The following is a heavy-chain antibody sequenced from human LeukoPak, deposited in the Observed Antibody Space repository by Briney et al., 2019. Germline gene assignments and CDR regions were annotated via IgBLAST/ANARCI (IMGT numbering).Heavy chain of an antibody. V-gene: IGHV1-24*01. CDR3: ATRSPRAVADYYYYGMDV. D-gene: IGHD6-19*01. CDR1: GYTLTELS. CDR2: FDPEDGET. Sequence: ASVKVSCKVSGYTLTELSMHWVRPAPGKGLEWMGGFDPEDGETIYAQKFQGRVTMTEDTSTDTAYMELSSLRSEDTAVYYCATRSPRAVADYYYYGMDVWGQGTTVTVSS. J-gene: IGHJ6*02.